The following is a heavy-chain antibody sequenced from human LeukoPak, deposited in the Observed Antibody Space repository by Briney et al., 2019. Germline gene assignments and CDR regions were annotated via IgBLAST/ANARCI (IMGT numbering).Heavy chain of an antibody. CDR2: IYYSGST. Sequence: SQTLSLTCTVSGGSISSGGYYWSWIRQHPGKGLEWIGYIYYSGSTYYNPSLKSRVTISVDTSKNQFSLKLSSVTAADTAVYYCARGSPYYYGSGSSGWFDPWGQGTLVTVSS. J-gene: IGHJ5*02. CDR1: GGSISSGGYY. CDR3: ARGSPYYYGSGSSGWFDP. V-gene: IGHV4-31*03. D-gene: IGHD3-10*01.